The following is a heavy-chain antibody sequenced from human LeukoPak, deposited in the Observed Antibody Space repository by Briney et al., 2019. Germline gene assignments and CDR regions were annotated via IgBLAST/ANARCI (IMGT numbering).Heavy chain of an antibody. CDR3: AREDTGGLDH. CDR1: GGSISSYY. Sequence: NPSETLSLTCTVSGGSISSYYWSWIRQPPGKGLEWIGYIYYSGSTYYNPSLKSRVTISVDTSKNQFSLKLISVTAADTAVYYCAREDTGGLDHWGQGILVTVSP. V-gene: IGHV4-59*12. D-gene: IGHD4-23*01. CDR2: IYYSGST. J-gene: IGHJ4*02.